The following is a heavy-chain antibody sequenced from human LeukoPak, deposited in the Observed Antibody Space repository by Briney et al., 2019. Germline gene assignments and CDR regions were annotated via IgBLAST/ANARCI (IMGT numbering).Heavy chain of an antibody. J-gene: IGHJ2*01. CDR2: IYYSGST. Sequence: PSETLSLTCTVSGGSISSYYWSWIRQPPGKGLEWIGYIYYSGSTNYNPSLKSRVTISVDTSRNQFSLKLSSVTAADTAVYYCARGYYWYFDLWGRGTLVTVSS. CDR3: ARGYYWYFDL. V-gene: IGHV4-59*01. CDR1: GGSISSYY.